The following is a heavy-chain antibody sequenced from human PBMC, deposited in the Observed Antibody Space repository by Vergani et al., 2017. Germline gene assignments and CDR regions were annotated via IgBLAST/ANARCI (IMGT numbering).Heavy chain of an antibody. V-gene: IGHV3-21*01. CDR2: ISSSSSYI. CDR1: GFTFSSYS. D-gene: IGHD3-10*01. CDR3: ARGLFPREVRGVITPGWFDP. Sequence: EVQLVESGGGLVKPGGSLRLSCAASGFTFSSYSMNWVRQAPGKGLEWVSSISSSSSYIYYADSVKGRFTISRDNAKNSLYLQMNSLRAEDTAVYYCARGLFPREVRGVITPGWFDPWGQGTLVTVSS. J-gene: IGHJ5*02.